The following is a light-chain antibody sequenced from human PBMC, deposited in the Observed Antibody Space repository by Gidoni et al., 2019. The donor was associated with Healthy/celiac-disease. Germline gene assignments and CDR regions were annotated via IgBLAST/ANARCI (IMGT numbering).Light chain of an antibody. CDR3: AAWDDSLSGVV. V-gene: IGLV1-47*01. CDR1: SSNIGSNY. J-gene: IGLJ2*01. CDR2: RNN. Sequence: QSVLTQPPSSSGTPRQRVTISCSGSSSNIGSNYVYWYQQLPGTAPKLLIYRNNQRPSGVPDRFSGSKSGTSASLAISGLQSEDEADYYCAAWDDSLSGVVFGGGTKLTVL.